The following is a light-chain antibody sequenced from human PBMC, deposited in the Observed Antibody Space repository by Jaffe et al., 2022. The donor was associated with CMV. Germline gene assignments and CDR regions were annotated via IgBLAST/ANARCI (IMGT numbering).Light chain of an antibody. Sequence: EIVMTQSPATLSMSPGGRATLSCRASQSVSNSLAWYEQKPGQAPRLLIHDASTRATGIPARFSGSGSGTEFTLTISSLQSADFAVYYCQQYSNWPPTFGQGTKVEIK. J-gene: IGKJ1*01. CDR3: QQYSNWPPT. V-gene: IGKV3-15*01. CDR2: DAS. CDR1: QSVSNS.